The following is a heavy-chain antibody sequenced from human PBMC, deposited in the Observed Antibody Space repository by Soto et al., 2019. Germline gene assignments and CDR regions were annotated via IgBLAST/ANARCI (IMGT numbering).Heavy chain of an antibody. V-gene: IGHV1-58*02. CDR3: AAASDTTGYYLDY. D-gene: IGHD3-22*01. CDR2: IVVGSGNT. CDR1: GFTFTRSA. J-gene: IGHJ4*02. Sequence: GASVKVSCKASGFTFTRSAMQWVRQARGQRLEWIGWIVVGSGNTKYAQRFQERVTITRDMSTSTAYMELSSLTSEDTAVYYCAAASDTTGYYLDYWGQGTLVTVSS.